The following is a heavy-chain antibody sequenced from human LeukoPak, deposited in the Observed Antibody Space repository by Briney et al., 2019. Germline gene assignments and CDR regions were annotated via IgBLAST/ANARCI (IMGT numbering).Heavy chain of an antibody. CDR1: GYTFTSYD. CDR3: ATVGDSSGYYYEGDY. J-gene: IGHJ4*02. V-gene: IGHV1-8*01. CDR2: MNPNSGNT. Sequence: ASVKVSCKASGYTFTSYDINWVRQATGQGLEWMGWMNPNSGNTGYAQKFQGRVTMTEDTSTDTAYMELSSLRSEDTAVYYCATVGDSSGYYYEGDYWGQGTLVTVSS. D-gene: IGHD3-22*01.